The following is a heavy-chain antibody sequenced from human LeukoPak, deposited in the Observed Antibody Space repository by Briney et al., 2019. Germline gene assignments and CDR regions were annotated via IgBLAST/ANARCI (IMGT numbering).Heavy chain of an antibody. J-gene: IGHJ4*02. CDR2: IYYSGST. D-gene: IGHD7-27*01. CDR3: ARQLGMASDY. CDR1: GGSISSSSYY. Sequence: PSETLSLTCTVSGGSISSSSYYWGWIRQPPGKGLEWIGSIYYSGSTYYNPSLKSRVTISVDTSKNQFSLKLSSVTAADTAVYYCARQLGMASDYWGQGTLVTVSS. V-gene: IGHV4-39*01.